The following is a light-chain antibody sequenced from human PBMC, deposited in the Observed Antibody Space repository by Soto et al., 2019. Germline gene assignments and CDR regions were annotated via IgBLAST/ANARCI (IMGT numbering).Light chain of an antibody. CDR2: WAS. V-gene: IGKV4-1*01. J-gene: IGKJ2*01. Sequence: DIVMTQSPDSLAVSLGERATINCKSSQSVLYSSNNKNYLAWYQQKPGQPPKLLIYWASTRESGVPDRFSGSGSGTDFALTICSLQAEDVAVYYCQQYYGSPYTFGQGTKLEIK. CDR1: QSVLYSSNNKNY. CDR3: QQYYGSPYT.